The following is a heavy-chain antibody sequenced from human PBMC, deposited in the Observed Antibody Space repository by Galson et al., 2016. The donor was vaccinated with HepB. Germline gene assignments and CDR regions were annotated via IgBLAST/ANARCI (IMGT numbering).Heavy chain of an antibody. CDR2: IKQDGSEK. Sequence: SLRLSCAASGFTFSGYWMTWVRRAPGKGLEWVANIKQDGSEKNYVDSEKGRFTISRDNAKNLVYLQMNSLRAEDTAMYYCASAPAATESDYWGQGTLVTVSP. J-gene: IGHJ4*02. CDR3: ASAPAATESDY. V-gene: IGHV3-7*01. D-gene: IGHD6-25*01. CDR1: GFTFSGYW.